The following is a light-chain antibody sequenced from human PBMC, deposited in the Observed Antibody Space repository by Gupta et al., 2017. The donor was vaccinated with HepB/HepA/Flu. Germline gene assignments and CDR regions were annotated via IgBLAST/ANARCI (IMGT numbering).Light chain of an antibody. CDR1: QSVVTNY. V-gene: IGKV3-20*01. CDR3: QPYGTAPV. J-gene: IGKJ4*01. Sequence: FFTHSPGSLSLSPGERATLSCRASQSVVTNYLAWYQQRPGQAPRRLIYGASNRATGIPDRFTGSGSGTDFTLTITSLEPEDSAVYYCQPYGTAPVFGGGTEVEIK. CDR2: GAS.